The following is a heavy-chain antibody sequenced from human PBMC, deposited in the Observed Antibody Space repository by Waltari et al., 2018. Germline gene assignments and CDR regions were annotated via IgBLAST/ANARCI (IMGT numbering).Heavy chain of an antibody. J-gene: IGHJ4*02. CDR2: ISGSGGNT. Sequence: EVQLLESGGGLVQPGGSLSLSCAASEFPFSSYAMNWVRQAPGKGLEWVSTISGSGGNTYYADSVKGRFTISRDNSKNTLYLQMNSLRAEDTAVYYCAKDPAGTYYFEYWGQGTLVTVSS. V-gene: IGHV3-23*01. CDR3: AKDPAGTYYFEY. CDR1: EFPFSSYA. D-gene: IGHD6-19*01.